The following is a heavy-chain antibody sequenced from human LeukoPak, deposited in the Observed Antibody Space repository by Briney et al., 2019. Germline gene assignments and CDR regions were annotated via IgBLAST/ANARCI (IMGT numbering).Heavy chain of an antibody. D-gene: IGHD1-7*01. CDR2: ISDNGSNK. CDR3: AKHGTTLTLLFDY. J-gene: IGHJ4*02. Sequence: GGSLSLSCAASGFTFSTLGMHRVPQAPGKELEWVADISDNGSNKYYAVAVRGRFTICRDNSKNTLYLQMNTLRAHDRGVYYCAKHGTTLTLLFDYWGQGTLVTVSS. CDR1: GFTFSTLG. V-gene: IGHV3-30*18.